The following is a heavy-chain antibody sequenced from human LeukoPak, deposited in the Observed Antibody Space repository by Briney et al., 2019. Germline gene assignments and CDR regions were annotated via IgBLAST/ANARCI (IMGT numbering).Heavy chain of an antibody. CDR3: ARNGAYSADS. CDR2: IYYSGST. J-gene: IGHJ4*02. V-gene: IGHV4-39*07. Sequence: SETLSLTCTVSGGSISSSSYYWGWIRQPPGKGLEWIGSIYYSGSTYYNPSLKSRVTISVDKSKNQFSLKLTSVTAADTAVYYCARNGAYSADSWGQGTLLTVSS. CDR1: GGSISSSSYY. D-gene: IGHD2-15*01.